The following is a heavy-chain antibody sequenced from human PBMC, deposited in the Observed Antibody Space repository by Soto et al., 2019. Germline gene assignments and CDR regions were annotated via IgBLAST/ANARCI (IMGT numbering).Heavy chain of an antibody. CDR1: GFTFSSYA. Sequence: GGSLRVSCAASGFTFSSYAMHWVRQAPGKRLEWVAVISYDGSNKYYADSVKGRFTISRDNSKNTLYLQMNSMRAEDTAVYYCARDRGYSYGSITYYYYGMDVWGQGTTVTVSS. V-gene: IGHV3-30-3*01. CDR3: ARDRGYSYGSITYYYYGMDV. D-gene: IGHD5-18*01. J-gene: IGHJ6*02. CDR2: ISYDGSNK.